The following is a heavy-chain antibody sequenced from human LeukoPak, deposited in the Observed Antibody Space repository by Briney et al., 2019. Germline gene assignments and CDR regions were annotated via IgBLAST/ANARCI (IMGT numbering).Heavy chain of an antibody. CDR3: ARYGYSSSPFWFVP. D-gene: IGHD6-13*01. J-gene: IGHJ5*02. Sequence: ASVKVSCKASGGTFSSYAISWVRQAPGQGLEWMGGIIPIFGTANYAQKFQARVTITADESTSTAYMELSSLRSEDTAVYYCARYGYSSSPFWFVPWGQGTLVTVSS. V-gene: IGHV1-69*13. CDR1: GGTFSSYA. CDR2: IIPIFGTA.